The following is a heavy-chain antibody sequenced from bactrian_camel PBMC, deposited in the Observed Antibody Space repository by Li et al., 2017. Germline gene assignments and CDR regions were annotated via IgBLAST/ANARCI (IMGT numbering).Heavy chain of an antibody. D-gene: IGHD2*01. CDR3: AAEASYSGDLFGF. V-gene: IGHV3S55*01. CDR1: EFTFDDSD. CDR2: ISSDGNI. J-gene: IGHJ6*01. Sequence: HVQLVESGGGSVQAGETLRLSCTASEFTFDDSDMSWYRQIPGNECELVSTISSDGNIYYAESVKGRFTISKDSAENTLYLQMNSLKPEDTAMYYCAAEASYSGDLFGFWGQGTQVTVS.